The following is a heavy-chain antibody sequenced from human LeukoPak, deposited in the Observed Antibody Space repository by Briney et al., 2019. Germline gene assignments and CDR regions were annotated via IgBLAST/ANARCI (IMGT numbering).Heavy chain of an antibody. D-gene: IGHD2-2*02. J-gene: IGHJ4*02. CDR2: IYYSGST. V-gene: IGHV4-59*01. CDR3: ASIPGY. Sequence: SETLSLTCTVSGGSISSYYWSWIRQPPGKGLEWIGYIYYSGSTNYSPSPKSRVTISVDTSKNQFSLKLSSVTAADTAVYYCASIPGYWGQGTLVTVSS. CDR1: GGSISSYY.